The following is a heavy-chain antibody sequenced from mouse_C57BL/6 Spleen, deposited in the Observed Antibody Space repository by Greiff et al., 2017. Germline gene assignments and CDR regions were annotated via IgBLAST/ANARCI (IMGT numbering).Heavy chain of an antibody. Sequence: VQLQQPGPELVKPGASVKISCKASGYSFTSYYIHWVKQRPGQGLAWIGWIYPGGGDTKYNEKFKGKATLTADTSSSTAYMQLSSRTSEDSAVYYCATPYGNHWYFDVWGTGTTVTVSA. J-gene: IGHJ1*03. CDR3: ATPYGNHWYFDV. CDR2: IYPGGGDT. V-gene: IGHV1-66*01. CDR1: GYSFTSYY. D-gene: IGHD2-10*02.